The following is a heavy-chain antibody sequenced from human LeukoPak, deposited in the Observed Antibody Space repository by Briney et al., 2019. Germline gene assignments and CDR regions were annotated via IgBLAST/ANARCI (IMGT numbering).Heavy chain of an antibody. CDR2: ISGSGGST. CDR3: ATHLTTVTAAMYYFDY. Sequence: GGSLRLSCAASGFTFSSYAMSWVRQAPGKGLEWVSAISGSGGSTYYADSVEGRFTISRDNSKNTLYLQMNSLRAEDTAVYYCATHLTTVTAAMYYFDYWGQGTLVTVSS. CDR1: GFTFSSYA. D-gene: IGHD4-17*01. J-gene: IGHJ4*02. V-gene: IGHV3-23*01.